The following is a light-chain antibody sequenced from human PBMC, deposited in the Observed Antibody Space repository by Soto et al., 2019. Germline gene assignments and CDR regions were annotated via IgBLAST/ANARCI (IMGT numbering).Light chain of an antibody. CDR2: HAS. CDR3: QQRSNWPT. J-gene: IGKJ1*01. CDR1: QTVSSY. Sequence: EIVLTQSPATLSLSPGERATLSCRASQTVSSYLAWYQQKPGQAPSLLIYHASNRATGIPARFSGSGSGTNFTLTISSLDPEDFAVYCCQQRSNWPTFGQGTKVEIK. V-gene: IGKV3-11*01.